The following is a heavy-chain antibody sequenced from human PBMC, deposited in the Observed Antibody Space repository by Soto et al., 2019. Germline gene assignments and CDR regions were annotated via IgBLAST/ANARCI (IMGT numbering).Heavy chain of an antibody. D-gene: IGHD3-9*01. J-gene: IGHJ6*02. CDR2: IRSKAYGGTT. CDR1: GFTFGDYA. CDR3: TRDGTAWGYFVWLFLMDV. V-gene: IGHV3-49*04. Sequence: GGSLRLSCTASGFTFGDYAMSWVRQAPGKGLEWVGFIRSKAYGGTTEYAASVKGRFTISRDDSKSIAYLQMNSLKTEDTAVYYGTRDGTAWGYFVWLFLMDVWGQGTTVNV.